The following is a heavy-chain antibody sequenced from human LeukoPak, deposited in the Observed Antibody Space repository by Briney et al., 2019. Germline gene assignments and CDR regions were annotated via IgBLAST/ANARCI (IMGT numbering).Heavy chain of an antibody. V-gene: IGHV4-30-4*01. CDR2: IYYSGST. CDR3: ARAPTLYGSGSDYFDY. Sequence: SETLSLTCTVSGGSISSGDYYWSWIRQPPAKGLEWIGYIYYSGSTHYNPSLKSRVTISVDTSKNQFSLKLSSVTAADTAVYYCARAPTLYGSGSDYFDYWGQGTLVTVSS. D-gene: IGHD3-10*01. CDR1: GGSISSGDYY. J-gene: IGHJ4*02.